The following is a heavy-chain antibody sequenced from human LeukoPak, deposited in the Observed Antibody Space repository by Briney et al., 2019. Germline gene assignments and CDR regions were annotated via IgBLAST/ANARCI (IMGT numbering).Heavy chain of an antibody. Sequence: SETLSLTCTVSGGSISGGSYYWSWIRQPPGKGLEWIGYIYYSGSTKYNLSLKSRVTISVDTSKNQLSLKLSSVTAADTAVYYCARGEYGLFDYWAREPWSPSPQ. J-gene: IGHJ4*02. D-gene: IGHD2/OR15-2a*01. CDR2: IYYSGST. CDR3: ARGEYGLFDY. V-gene: IGHV4-61*01. CDR1: GGSISGGSYY.